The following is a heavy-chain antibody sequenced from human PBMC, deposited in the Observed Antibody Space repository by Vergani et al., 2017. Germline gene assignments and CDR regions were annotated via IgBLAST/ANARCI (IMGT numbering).Heavy chain of an antibody. CDR2: ISYDGSNK. Sequence: VQLLESGGGLVQPGRSLRLSCAASGFTFSSYAMHWVRQAPGKGLEWVAVISYDGSNKYYADSVKGRFTISRDNSKNTLYLQMNSLRAEDTAVYYCARCAGFMVRGEAGFDYWGQGTLVTVSS. V-gene: IGHV3-30-3*01. D-gene: IGHD3-10*01. J-gene: IGHJ4*02. CDR3: ARCAGFMVRGEAGFDY. CDR1: GFTFSSYA.